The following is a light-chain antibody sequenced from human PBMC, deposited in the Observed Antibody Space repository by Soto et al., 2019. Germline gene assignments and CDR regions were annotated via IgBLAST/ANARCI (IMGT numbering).Light chain of an antibody. CDR1: QSVSSNY. J-gene: IGKJ1*01. CDR3: QQYAVLPWT. Sequence: EIVLTQSPGTLSLSPGERATLSCRASQSVSSNYLAWYQQKPGQAPRLLIYGASNRATGIPDRFSGSESGTDFTLTISRLEPEDFAVYFCQQYAVLPWTFGQGTKVEIK. CDR2: GAS. V-gene: IGKV3-20*01.